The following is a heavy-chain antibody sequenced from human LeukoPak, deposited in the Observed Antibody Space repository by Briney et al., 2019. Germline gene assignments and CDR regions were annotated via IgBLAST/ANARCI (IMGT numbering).Heavy chain of an antibody. CDR1: GDSISSYY. Sequence: SETLSLTXTVSGDSISSYYWTWIRQPPGKGLEWIGYIYYSGSTNYNPSLKSRVTISADTSKNQFSLKLSSVTAADTAVYYCARGGYDLDPWGQGTLVTVSS. CDR3: ARGGYDLDP. D-gene: IGHD2-2*01. V-gene: IGHV4-59*12. J-gene: IGHJ5*02. CDR2: IYYSGST.